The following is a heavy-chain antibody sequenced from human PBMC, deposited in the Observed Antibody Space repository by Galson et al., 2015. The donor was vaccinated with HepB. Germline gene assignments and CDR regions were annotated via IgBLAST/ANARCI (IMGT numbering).Heavy chain of an antibody. CDR1: GFTFSSYG. J-gene: IGHJ4*02. V-gene: IGHV3-48*04. CDR2: ISSSSSTI. D-gene: IGHD6-19*01. CDR3: ARFRQWLVFDY. Sequence: SLRLSCAASGFTFSSYGMNWVRQAPGKGLEWVSFISSSSSTIHYADSVKGRFTISRDSAKNSLYLQMNSLRAEDTAVYYCARFRQWLVFDYWGQGALVTVSS.